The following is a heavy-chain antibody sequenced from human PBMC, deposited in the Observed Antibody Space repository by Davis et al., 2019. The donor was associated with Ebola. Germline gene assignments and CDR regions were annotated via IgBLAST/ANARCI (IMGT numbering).Heavy chain of an antibody. D-gene: IGHD3-22*01. CDR2: ISGSGGST. V-gene: IGHV3-23*01. CDR3: AKDLRRWITMIVVVIDAFDI. CDR1: GSTFSSYA. Sequence: GESLKISCAASGSTFSSYAMSWVRQAPGKGLEWVSAISGSGGSTYYADSVKGRFTISRDNSKNTLYLQMNSLRAEDTAVYYCAKDLRRWITMIVVVIDAFDIWGQGTMVTVSS. J-gene: IGHJ3*02.